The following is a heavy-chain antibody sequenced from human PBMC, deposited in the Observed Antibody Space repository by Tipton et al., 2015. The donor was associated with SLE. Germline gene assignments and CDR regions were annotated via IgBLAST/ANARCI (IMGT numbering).Heavy chain of an antibody. V-gene: IGHV3-48*03. CDR3: AREGSSWYGPFDY. J-gene: IGHJ4*02. Sequence: GSLRLSCAASGFTFSSYEMNWVRQAPGKGLEWVSYISSSGSTIYYADSVKGRFTISRDNAKNSLYLQMNSLRAEDTAVYYCAREGSSWYGPFDYWGQGTLVTVSS. CDR1: GFTFSSYE. CDR2: ISSSGSTI. D-gene: IGHD6-13*01.